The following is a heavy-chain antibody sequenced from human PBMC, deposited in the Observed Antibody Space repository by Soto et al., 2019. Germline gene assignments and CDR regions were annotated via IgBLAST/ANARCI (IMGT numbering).Heavy chain of an antibody. CDR2: ISGSGGST. Sequence: GGSLRLSCAASGFTFSGYAMSWVRQAPGKGLEWVSAISGSGGSTYYADSVKGRFTISRDNSKNTLYLQMNSLRAEDTAVYFCVKGSLKATMVRGVITPPDYWGQGTLVTVSS. V-gene: IGHV3-23*01. CDR1: GFTFSGYA. J-gene: IGHJ4*02. CDR3: VKGSLKATMVRGVITPPDY. D-gene: IGHD3-10*01.